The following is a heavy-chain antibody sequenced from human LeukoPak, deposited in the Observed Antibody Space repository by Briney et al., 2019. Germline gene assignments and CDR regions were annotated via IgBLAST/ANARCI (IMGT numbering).Heavy chain of an antibody. CDR2: LPPADSSS. J-gene: IGHJ6*03. CDR3: ARQNHYYYYMDV. V-gene: IGHV5-51*01. Sequence: GESLQISCQASGYVFIRHWIGWVRQVPGKGLEWMGVLPPADSSSTSNAAFQGQATLSVDESTSTAYLQLSSLKASDTAIYYCARQNHYYYYMDVWGRGTTVTVSS. CDR1: GYVFIRHW.